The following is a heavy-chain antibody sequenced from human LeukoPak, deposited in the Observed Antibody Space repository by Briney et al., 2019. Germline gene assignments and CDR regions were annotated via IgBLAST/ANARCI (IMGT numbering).Heavy chain of an antibody. J-gene: IGHJ4*02. Sequence: GRSLRLSCAASGFTFSSYDMHWVRQAPGKGLEWVAVVSYDETNKYFADSVKGRFTISRSNSQNTLYLQMNSLRAEDTAAYYCAKFKGTLLRYPYDYWGQGTLVTVSS. V-gene: IGHV3-30*18. CDR1: GFTFSSYD. CDR2: VSYDETNK. CDR3: AKFKGTLLRYPYDY. D-gene: IGHD3-9*01.